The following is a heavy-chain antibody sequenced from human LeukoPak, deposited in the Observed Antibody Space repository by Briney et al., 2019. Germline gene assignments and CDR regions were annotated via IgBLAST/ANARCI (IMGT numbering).Heavy chain of an antibody. J-gene: IGHJ5*02. D-gene: IGHD6-6*01. CDR1: GFTFSSYA. Sequence: PGGSLRLSCAASGFTFSSYAMSWVRQAPGKGLEWVSAISGSGGSTYYADSVKGRFTISRDNSKNTLYLQMNSLRAEDTAVYYCAKVSGLAARSKRNTLNWFDPWGQGTPVTVSS. V-gene: IGHV3-23*01. CDR2: ISGSGGST. CDR3: AKVSGLAARSKRNTLNWFDP.